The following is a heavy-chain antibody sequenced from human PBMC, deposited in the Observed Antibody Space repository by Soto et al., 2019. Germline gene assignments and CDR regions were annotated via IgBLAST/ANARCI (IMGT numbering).Heavy chain of an antibody. J-gene: IGHJ6*02. CDR3: TKASSDRHHMDV. CDR2: ITDTGGDT. Sequence: GGSLRLSCAASGFTFSNFVMRWVRQTPGKGLEWVSTITDTGGDTYYTDSVKGRFTISRDNSKNTLYLQMTSLRAEDTALYYCTKASSDRHHMDVWGQGTTSTVSS. V-gene: IGHV3-23*01. CDR1: GFTFSNFV.